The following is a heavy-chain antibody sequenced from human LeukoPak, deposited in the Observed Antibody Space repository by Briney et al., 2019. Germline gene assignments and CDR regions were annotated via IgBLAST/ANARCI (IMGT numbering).Heavy chain of an antibody. CDR1: GGTFSSYA. V-gene: IGHV1-69*04. CDR3: ARDTVAGAEIFDY. Sequence: ASVKVSRKASGGTFSSYAISWVRQAPGQGLEWMGRIIPILGIANYAQKFQGRVTITADKSTSTAYMELSSLRSEDTAVYYCARDTVAGAEIFDYWGQGTLVTVSS. CDR2: IIPILGIA. J-gene: IGHJ4*02. D-gene: IGHD6-19*01.